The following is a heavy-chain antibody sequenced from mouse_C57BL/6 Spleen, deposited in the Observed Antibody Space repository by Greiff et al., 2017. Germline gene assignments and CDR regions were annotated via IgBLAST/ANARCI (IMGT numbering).Heavy chain of an antibody. J-gene: IGHJ4*01. CDR2: INPSTGGT. D-gene: IGHD2-4*01. V-gene: IGHV1-53*01. Sequence: VKLMEPGTELVKPGASVKLSRKASGHTFTSSWMHRVKQRPGPGLASTGNINPSTGGTNYNVKFKSKAPLTVDKSSSTAYMQLSSLTSEDTAVYYCARSGLGYYAMDYGGQGTSDTGSS. CDR3: ARSGLGYYAMDY. CDR1: GHTFTSSW.